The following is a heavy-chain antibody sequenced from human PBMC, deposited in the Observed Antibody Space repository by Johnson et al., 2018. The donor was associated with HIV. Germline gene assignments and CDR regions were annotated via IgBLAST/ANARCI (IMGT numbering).Heavy chain of an antibody. J-gene: IGHJ3*02. V-gene: IGHV3-13*01. Sequence: VQLVESGGGVVQPGRSLRLSCAASGFTFSSYDMHWVRQATGKGLEWVSAIGTAGDTYYPDSVKGRFTISRDISKNTLYLQMNSLRAEDTAVYYCARNSHSSNWYEWEAFDIWGQGTMVTVSS. CDR3: ARNSHSSNWYEWEAFDI. CDR1: GFTFSSYD. CDR2: IGTAGDT. D-gene: IGHD6-13*01.